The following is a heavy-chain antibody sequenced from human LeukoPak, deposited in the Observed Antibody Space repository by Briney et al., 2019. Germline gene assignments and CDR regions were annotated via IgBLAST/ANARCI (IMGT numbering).Heavy chain of an antibody. V-gene: IGHV7-4-1*02. CDR2: INTNTGNP. J-gene: IGHJ6*03. CDR3: ARSSRVVIIPEDYYYYYMDV. CDR1: GYTFTSYY. Sequence: ASVKVSCKASGYTFTSYYMHWVRQAPGQGLEWMGWINTNTGNPTYAQGFTGRFVFSLDTSVSTAYLQISSLKAEDTAVYYCARSSRVVIIPEDYYYYYMDVWGKGTTVTVSS. D-gene: IGHD3-3*01.